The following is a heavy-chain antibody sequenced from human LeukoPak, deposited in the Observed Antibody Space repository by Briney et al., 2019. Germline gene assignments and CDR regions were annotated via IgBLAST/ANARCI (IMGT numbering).Heavy chain of an antibody. Sequence: GGSLRLSCAASGFTFSSYWMSWVRQAPGKGLEWVGFIRIKVYGATTEYAASVKGRFTISRDDSKSITYLQMNSLKTEDTAVYYCARDVDQGSSWGQGTLVTVSS. CDR3: ARDVDQGSS. V-gene: IGHV3-49*04. CDR1: GFTFSSYW. J-gene: IGHJ4*02. D-gene: IGHD6-13*01. CDR2: IRIKVYGATT.